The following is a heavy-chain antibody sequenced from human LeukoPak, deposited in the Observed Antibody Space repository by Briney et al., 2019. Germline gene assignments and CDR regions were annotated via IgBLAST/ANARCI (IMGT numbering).Heavy chain of an antibody. Sequence: PGGSLKLSCAASGFTFDDYGMSWVRQAPGKGLEWVSGINWNGGSTGYADSVKGRFTISRDNAKNSLYLQMNSLRAEDTALYYCARRDYGDYALPFDYWGQGTLVTVSS. D-gene: IGHD4-17*01. CDR3: ARRDYGDYALPFDY. V-gene: IGHV3-20*04. CDR2: INWNGGST. J-gene: IGHJ4*02. CDR1: GFTFDDYG.